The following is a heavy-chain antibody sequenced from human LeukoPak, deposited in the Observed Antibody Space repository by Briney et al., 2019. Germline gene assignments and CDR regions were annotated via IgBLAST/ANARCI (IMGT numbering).Heavy chain of an antibody. Sequence: GGSLRLSCAASGFTFSSYAMSWLRQAPEKWLEWVSCISGSGGSSYYADSVKGRFTISRDNSKNTRYLQMNSLRAEDTALYYCAKRHLIAEAGLDYWGQGTLAT. CDR1: GFTFSSYA. V-gene: IGHV3-23*01. CDR3: AKRHLIAEAGLDY. CDR2: ISGSGGSS. D-gene: IGHD3-16*02. J-gene: IGHJ4*01.